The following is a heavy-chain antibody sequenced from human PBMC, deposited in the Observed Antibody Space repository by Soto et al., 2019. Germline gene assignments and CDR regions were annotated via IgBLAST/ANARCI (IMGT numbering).Heavy chain of an antibody. D-gene: IGHD3-22*01. Sequence: GGSLRLSCAASGFTFSSYAMHWVRQAPGKGLGGVAVISYDGSNKYYADSVKGRFTISRDNSKNTLYLQMNSLRAEDTAVYYCARDFLTDSSGYYYDYYYGMDVWGQGTTVTVSS. J-gene: IGHJ6*02. V-gene: IGHV3-30*04. CDR1: GFTFSSYA. CDR2: ISYDGSNK. CDR3: ARDFLTDSSGYYYDYYYGMDV.